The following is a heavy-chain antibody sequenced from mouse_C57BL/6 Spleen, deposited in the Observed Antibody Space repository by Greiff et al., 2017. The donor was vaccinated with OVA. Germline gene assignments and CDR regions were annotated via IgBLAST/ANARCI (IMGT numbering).Heavy chain of an antibody. CDR3: AVLLRYPDWYFDV. Sequence: QVQLQQPGAELVRPGSSVKLSCKASGYTFTSYWMDWVKQRPGQGLEWIGNIYPSDSETHYNQKFKDKATLTVDKSSSTAYMQLSSLTSEDSAVYYYAVLLRYPDWYFDVWGTGTTVTVSS. V-gene: IGHV1-61*01. CDR2: IYPSDSET. CDR1: GYTFTSYW. D-gene: IGHD1-1*01. J-gene: IGHJ1*03.